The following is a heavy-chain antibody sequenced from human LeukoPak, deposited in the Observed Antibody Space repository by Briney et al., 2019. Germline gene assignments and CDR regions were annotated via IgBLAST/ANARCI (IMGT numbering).Heavy chain of an antibody. CDR2: ISGSGGDT. CDR3: AKDPHFYYYYYMDV. Sequence: PGGSLRLSCAASGFSFSDYAMSWVRQAPGKGLEWVSAISGSGGDTYFADSVKGRFTISRDNSKRTVFLQIDSLRAEDTAVYYCAKDPHFYYYYYMDVWGNGTTVTVSS. V-gene: IGHV3-23*01. J-gene: IGHJ6*03. CDR1: GFSFSDYA.